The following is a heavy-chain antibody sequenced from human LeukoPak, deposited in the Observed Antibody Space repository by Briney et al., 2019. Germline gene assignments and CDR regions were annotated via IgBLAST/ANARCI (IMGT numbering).Heavy chain of an antibody. J-gene: IGHJ1*01. V-gene: IGHV3-23*01. D-gene: IGHD4-17*01. CDR1: GFTFSNYA. CDR3: SRDPYGDYVGAFDFQR. CDR2: ITGSGGNR. Sequence: GESLRLSCVGSGFTFSNYAMIWVRQAPGKGLELVSAITGSGGNRFYADSVKGRFTISRDNSRNTLYLQMNSLRAEDTAIYYCSRDPYGDYVGAFDFQRWGQGTLITVSS.